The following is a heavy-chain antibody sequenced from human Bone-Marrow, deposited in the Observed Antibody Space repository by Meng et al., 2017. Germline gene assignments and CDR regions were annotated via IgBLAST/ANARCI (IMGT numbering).Heavy chain of an antibody. CDR1: GFTFSSYA. J-gene: IGHJ4*02. V-gene: IGHV3-23*01. Sequence: GESLKISCAASGFTFSSYAMSWVRQAPGKGLEWVSAISGSGGSTYYADSVKGRFTISRDNSKNTLYLQMNSLRAEDTAVYYCAFRYSSGWPPPDFDYWGQGTLVTVSS. D-gene: IGHD6-19*01. CDR3: AFRYSSGWPPPDFDY. CDR2: ISGSGGST.